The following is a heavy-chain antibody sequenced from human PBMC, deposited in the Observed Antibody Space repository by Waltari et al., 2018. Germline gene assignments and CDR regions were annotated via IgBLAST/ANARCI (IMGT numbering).Heavy chain of an antibody. V-gene: IGHV3-48*02. Sequence: EVQLVESGGGLVQPGGSLRLSCAASAFTISGYSMDWVRQAPGKGLEWVSYISSGSSTIYYADSVRGRFTISRDNAKNSLYLQMNSLRDEDTAVYYCARGGWEFDYWGQGTLVIVSS. J-gene: IGHJ4*02. D-gene: IGHD1-26*01. CDR3: ARGGWEFDY. CDR1: AFTISGYS. CDR2: ISSGSSTI.